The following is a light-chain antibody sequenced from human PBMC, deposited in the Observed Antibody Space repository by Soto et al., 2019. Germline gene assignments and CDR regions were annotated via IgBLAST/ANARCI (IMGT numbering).Light chain of an antibody. CDR3: QQYSTYPYI. V-gene: IGKV3-20*01. Sequence: ETVLTHSPGTLSFSPGEIATLSFMASQSVSSNFLAWYQEKPGQAPRLLIYGASSRATGIPDRFSGSGIGTEFSLSISSLQPDDFATYYCQQYSTYPYIFGQGTKVDI. CDR1: QSVSSNF. CDR2: GAS. J-gene: IGKJ2*01.